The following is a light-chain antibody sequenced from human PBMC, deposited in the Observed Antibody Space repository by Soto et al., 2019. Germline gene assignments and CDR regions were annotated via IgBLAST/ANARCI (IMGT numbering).Light chain of an antibody. CDR2: DVS. J-gene: IGLJ2*01. V-gene: IGLV2-14*01. Sequence: QSALTQPASVSGSPGQSITISCTGTSSDVGGYNYVSWYQQHPGKAPKLMIYDVSNRPSGVSNRFSGHKSGNPASLTISGVQAEDEADYYCSSYTSSSTYVVFGGGTKLTVL. CDR1: SSDVGGYNY. CDR3: SSYTSSSTYVV.